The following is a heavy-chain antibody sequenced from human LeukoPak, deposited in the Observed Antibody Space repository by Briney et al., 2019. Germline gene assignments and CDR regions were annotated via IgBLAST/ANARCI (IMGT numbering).Heavy chain of an antibody. CDR2: INAGNGNT. CDR3: AEEDNPGGAFDI. CDR1: GYTFTSYA. V-gene: IGHV1-3*01. D-gene: IGHD1-14*01. Sequence: ASVKVSCKASGYTFTSYAMHWVGQAPGQRLEWMGWINAGNGNTEYSQKFQGRVTITADESTSTAYMELSSLTSEDTAVYYCAEEDNPGGAFDIWGQGTMVTVSS. J-gene: IGHJ3*02.